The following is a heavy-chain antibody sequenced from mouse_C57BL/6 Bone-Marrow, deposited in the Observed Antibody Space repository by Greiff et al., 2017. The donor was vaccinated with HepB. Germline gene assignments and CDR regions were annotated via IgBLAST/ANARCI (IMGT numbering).Heavy chain of an antibody. CDR2: ILPGSGST. Sequence: VQLQQSGAELMKPGASVKLSCKATGYTFTGYWIEWVKQRPGHGLEWIGEILPGSGSTNYNEKFKGKATFTADTSSNTAYMQLSSLTTEDSAIYYCARWRGYYYGSSHYFDYWGQGTTLTVSS. CDR1: GYTFTGYW. D-gene: IGHD1-1*01. CDR3: ARWRGYYYGSSHYFDY. J-gene: IGHJ2*01. V-gene: IGHV1-9*01.